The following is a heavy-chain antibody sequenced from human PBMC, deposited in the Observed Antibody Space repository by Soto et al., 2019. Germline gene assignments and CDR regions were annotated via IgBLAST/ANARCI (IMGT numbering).Heavy chain of an antibody. CDR2: VAENGRPH. D-gene: IGHD7-27*01. J-gene: IGHJ6*02. CDR1: GDSITDYE. Sequence: QVQLQESGPGVVKPSETLSLTCAVSGDSITDYEWCWIRQAPGRGLEWIGYVAENGRPHNLNPSLKPRVTMSRATSERQVSLQLSAVTAADTAVYYCARGSWGTLDVWGQGTTVTVS. V-gene: IGHV4-59*08. CDR3: ARGSWGTLDV.